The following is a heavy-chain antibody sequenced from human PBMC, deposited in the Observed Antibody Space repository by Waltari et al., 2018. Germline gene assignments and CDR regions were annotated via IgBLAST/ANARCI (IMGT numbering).Heavy chain of an antibody. CDR1: GGSFSGYY. CDR3: VRGSLGSSWYGGWFDP. D-gene: IGHD6-13*01. J-gene: IGHJ5*02. CDR2: INHSGST. V-gene: IGHV4-34*01. Sequence: QVQLQQWGAGLLKPSETLSLTCAVYGGSFSGYYWSWIRQPPGKGLEWIGEINHSGSTNYNPSLKSRVTISVDTAKNQFSLKLSSVTAADTAVYYCVRGSLGSSWYGGWFDPWGQGTLVTVSS.